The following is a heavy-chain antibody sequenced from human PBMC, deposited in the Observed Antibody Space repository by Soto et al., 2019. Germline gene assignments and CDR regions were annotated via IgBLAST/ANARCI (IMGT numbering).Heavy chain of an antibody. CDR3: ARESGSGWHAVDY. D-gene: IGHD6-19*01. CDR1: GGSISSFGHY. J-gene: IGHJ4*02. CDR2: IHNSGNT. V-gene: IGHV4-31*03. Sequence: QVQLQESGPGLMKPSQALSLTCTVSGGSISSFGHYWSWIRQHPGKGLEWIGYIHNSGNTYYNPSLRSRVIISQDTSKNQFSLNLSSVTAADTAVYYCARESGSGWHAVDYWGQGTLVTVSS.